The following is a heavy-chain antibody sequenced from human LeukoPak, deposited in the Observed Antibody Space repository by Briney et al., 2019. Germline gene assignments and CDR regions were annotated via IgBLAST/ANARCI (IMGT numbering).Heavy chain of an antibody. Sequence: GGSLRLSCAASGFTFRSYDMHWVRQATGKGLEWVSAIGIGGDTYYPGSVKGRFTISRENAKNSLYLQMNSLRAEDTAIYYCARSIPYGTTWYGRSDYWGQGTLVTVSS. D-gene: IGHD6-13*01. CDR1: GFTFRSYD. CDR2: IGIGGDT. CDR3: ARSIPYGTTWYGRSDY. V-gene: IGHV3-13*01. J-gene: IGHJ4*02.